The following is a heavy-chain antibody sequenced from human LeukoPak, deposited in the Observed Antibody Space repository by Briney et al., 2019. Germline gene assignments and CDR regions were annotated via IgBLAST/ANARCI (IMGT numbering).Heavy chain of an antibody. CDR3: ARDPPSYCGGDCYAFPGY. CDR1: GFTFSSYE. V-gene: IGHV3-48*03. D-gene: IGHD2-21*02. J-gene: IGHJ4*02. Sequence: GGSLRLSCAASGFTFSSYEMNWVRQAPGKGLEWVSYISSSGSTIYYADSVKGRFTISRDNAKNSLYLQMNSLRAEDTAVYYCARDPPSYCGGDCYAFPGYWGQGTLVTVSS. CDR2: ISSSGSTI.